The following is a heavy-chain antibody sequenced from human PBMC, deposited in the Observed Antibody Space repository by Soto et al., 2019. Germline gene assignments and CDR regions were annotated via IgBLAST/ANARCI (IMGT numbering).Heavy chain of an antibody. V-gene: IGHV4-34*01. J-gene: IGHJ4*02. CDR2: INHSGST. CDR1: GGSFSGYY. CDR3: ARSSPRPYYYGSGSYYMG. Sequence: QVQLQQWGAGLLKPSETLSLTCAVYGGSFSGYYWSWIRQPPGKGLEWIGEINHSGSTNYNPSLKSRVTISVDTSKNQCSLKLSSVTAADTAVYYCARSSPRPYYYGSGSYYMGWGQGTLVTVSS. D-gene: IGHD3-10*01.